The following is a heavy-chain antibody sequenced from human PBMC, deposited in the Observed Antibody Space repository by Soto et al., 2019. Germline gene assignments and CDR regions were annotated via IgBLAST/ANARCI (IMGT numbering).Heavy chain of an antibody. J-gene: IGHJ6*02. CDR1: GYTFTNYG. D-gene: IGHD4-17*01. Sequence: QVQLVQSGPEVKKPGTSVRVSCKTAGYTFTNYGITWVRKAPGQGLEWMGWIGAYNGNTNYAQRFQGRLTMTTDTSTDTCYMELSSLKSDDTAVYYCARGYGDYIRALDVWGQGTTVTVSS. CDR2: IGAYNGNT. V-gene: IGHV1-18*04. CDR3: ARGYGDYIRALDV.